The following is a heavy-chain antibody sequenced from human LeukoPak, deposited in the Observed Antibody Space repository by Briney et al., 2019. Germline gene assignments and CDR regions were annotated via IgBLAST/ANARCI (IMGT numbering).Heavy chain of an antibody. Sequence: GGSLRPSSAAAAFTFSSYAMSWVRQAPGKGLEWDAAISCCGGSPYHADTVKGRFTISTDNSKNTLYLQMNSLRAEDTAVYYCAKAYIAARPGPPVDYWGQGTLVTVSS. CDR2: ISCCGGSP. CDR3: AKAYIAARPGPPVDY. J-gene: IGHJ4*02. V-gene: IGHV3-23*01. D-gene: IGHD6-6*01. CDR1: AFTFSSYA.